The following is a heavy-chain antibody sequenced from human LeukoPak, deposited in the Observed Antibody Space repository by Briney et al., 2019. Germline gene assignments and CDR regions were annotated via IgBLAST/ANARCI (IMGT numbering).Heavy chain of an antibody. Sequence: GGSLRLSCAASGFTFSDYYMSWVRQAPGKGLEWVSAISGSGGSTYYADSVKGRFTISRDNSKNTLYLQMNSLRAEDTAVYYCAKVPLNIVGATPGAFDIWGQGTMVTVSS. D-gene: IGHD1-26*01. CDR1: GFTFSDYY. CDR3: AKVPLNIVGATPGAFDI. CDR2: ISGSGGST. J-gene: IGHJ3*02. V-gene: IGHV3-23*01.